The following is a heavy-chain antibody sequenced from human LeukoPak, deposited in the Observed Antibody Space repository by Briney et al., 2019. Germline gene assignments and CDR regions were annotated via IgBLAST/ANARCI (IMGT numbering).Heavy chain of an antibody. D-gene: IGHD2-2*01. CDR3: ARGPFTSISKYFDY. V-gene: IGHV3-21*01. CDR2: ISTTSSYI. Sequence: GGSLRLSCAASGFTFSSYAMSWVGQAPGKGLEWVSSISTTSSYIYYADSMKGRFTISRGNAKNSLYLQMNSLRAEDTAVYYCARGPFTSISKYFDYWSQGTLVTVSS. J-gene: IGHJ4*02. CDR1: GFTFSSYA.